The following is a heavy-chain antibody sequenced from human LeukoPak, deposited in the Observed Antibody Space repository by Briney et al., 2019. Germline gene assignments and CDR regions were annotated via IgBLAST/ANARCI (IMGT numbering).Heavy chain of an antibody. Sequence: GGSLRLSCAASGITLSGAWMHWVRQAPGKGLVWVSRINDDGSFRRYANSVKGRFTISRDNAKNTLFLQMDSLRAEDTAVYYRARVSGPGMNEYYHLWGQGTLVTVSS. V-gene: IGHV3-74*01. J-gene: IGHJ1*01. D-gene: IGHD3-10*01. CDR2: INDDGSFR. CDR1: GITLSGAW. CDR3: ARVSGPGMNEYYHL.